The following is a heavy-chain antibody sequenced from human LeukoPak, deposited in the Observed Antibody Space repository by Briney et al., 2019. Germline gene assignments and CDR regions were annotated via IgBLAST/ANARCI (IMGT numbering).Heavy chain of an antibody. J-gene: IGHJ4*02. CDR3: ARDAVAAAGGYYFDY. Sequence: GGTLRLPCAASGFTFSSYGMHWVRQAPGKGLEWVAVISYDGSNKYYADSVKGRFTISRDNSKNTLYLQMNSLRAEDTAVYYCARDAVAAAGGYYFDYWGQGTLVTVSS. D-gene: IGHD6-13*01. V-gene: IGHV3-30*03. CDR1: GFTFSSYG. CDR2: ISYDGSNK.